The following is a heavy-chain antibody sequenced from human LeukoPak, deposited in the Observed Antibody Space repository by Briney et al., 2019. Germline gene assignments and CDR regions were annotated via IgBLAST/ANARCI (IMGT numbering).Heavy chain of an antibody. CDR3: ARVSLSGDYVSAWFDP. CDR2: IYYSGST. J-gene: IGHJ5*02. CDR1: GVSISSSSYY. Sequence: SETLSLTCTVSGVSISSSSYYWGWIRQPPGKGLEWIVSIYYSGSTYYNPSLKSLITISVDTSKNQFSLKLSSVTAADTAVYYCARVSLSGDYVSAWFDPWGQGTLVTVSS. V-gene: IGHV4-39*07. D-gene: IGHD4-17*01.